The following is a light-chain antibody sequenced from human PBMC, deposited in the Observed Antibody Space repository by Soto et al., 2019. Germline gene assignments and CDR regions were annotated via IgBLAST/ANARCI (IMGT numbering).Light chain of an antibody. J-gene: IGLJ2*01. Sequence: QSALTQPASVSGSPGQSITISCTGTSSDVGGYNYVSWYQQYPGKAPKLVIYEVSHRPSGVSNRFSGSKSGNMASLTISGLQADDEADYYCNSYTSSSTLVFGGGTKLTVL. V-gene: IGLV2-14*01. CDR3: NSYTSSSTLV. CDR2: EVS. CDR1: SSDVGGYNY.